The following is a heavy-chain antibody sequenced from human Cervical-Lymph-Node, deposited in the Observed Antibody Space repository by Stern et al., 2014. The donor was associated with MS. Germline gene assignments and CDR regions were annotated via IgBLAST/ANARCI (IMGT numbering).Heavy chain of an antibody. J-gene: IGHJ5*01. CDR2: IIPYLGIT. D-gene: IGHD2-21*02. CDR1: GGSFNISS. CDR3: AKGGDIFES. Sequence: QVQLVHSGAEVKKPGSSVKVSCKASGGSFNISSVSWVRQAPGQGLQWMGKIIPYLGITRPTQRFQGRLVLTADDSTGTAYMELSSLKSDDSAVYYCAKGGDIFESWGQGTLVTVSS. V-gene: IGHV1-69*02.